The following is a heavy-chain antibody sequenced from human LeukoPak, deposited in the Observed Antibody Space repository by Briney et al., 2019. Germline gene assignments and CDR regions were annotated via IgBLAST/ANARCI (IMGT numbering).Heavy chain of an antibody. V-gene: IGHV3-30*18. CDR3: AKTFPRYCSSTSCRATTVVLFDY. CDR1: GFTFSSYG. Sequence: GRSLRLSCAASGFTFSSYGMHGVRQAPGKGLEWVAVISYDGSNKYYADSVKGRFTISRNDSKNTLYLQMNSLRAEDTAVYYCAKTFPRYCSSTSCRATTVVLFDYWGQGTLVTVSS. D-gene: IGHD2-2*01. J-gene: IGHJ4*02. CDR2: ISYDGSNK.